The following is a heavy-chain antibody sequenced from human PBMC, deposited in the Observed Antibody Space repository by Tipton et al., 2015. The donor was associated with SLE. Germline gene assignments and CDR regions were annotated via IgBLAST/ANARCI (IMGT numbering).Heavy chain of an antibody. V-gene: IGHV3-21*01. CDR2: ISSSSSYI. Sequence: SLRLSCAASGFTVSSNYMSWVRQAPGRGLEWVSSISSSSSYIYYADSVKGRFTISRDNAKNSLYLQMNSLRAEDTAVYYCARIATGIAAVAGYWGQGTLVTVSS. CDR1: GFTVSSNY. CDR3: ARIATGIAAVAGY. D-gene: IGHD6-13*01. J-gene: IGHJ4*02.